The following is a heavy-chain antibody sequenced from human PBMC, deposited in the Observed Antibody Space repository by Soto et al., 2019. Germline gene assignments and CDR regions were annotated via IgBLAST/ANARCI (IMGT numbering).Heavy chain of an antibody. D-gene: IGHD2-15*01. J-gene: IGHJ5*02. CDR2: IIPIFGTA. Sequence: SSVKVSCKASGGTFSSYAISWVRQAPGQGLEWMGGIIPIFGTANYAQKFQGRVTITADESTSTAYMELSSLRSEDTAVYYCARDVDPGYCSGGSCVSNWFDPWGQGTLVTVS. CDR1: GGTFSSYA. V-gene: IGHV1-69*13. CDR3: ARDVDPGYCSGGSCVSNWFDP.